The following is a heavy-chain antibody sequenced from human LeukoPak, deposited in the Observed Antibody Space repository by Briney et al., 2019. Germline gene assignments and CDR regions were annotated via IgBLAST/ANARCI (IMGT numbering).Heavy chain of an antibody. CDR1: GFTFSSYW. Sequence: GGSLRLXCAASGFTFSSYWMHWVRQAPGKGLVWVSRINSDGSSTSYADSVKGRFTISRDNAKNMLYLQMNSLRAEDTAVYYCARVGLYYYDSSGYASGAFDIWGQGTMVTVSS. J-gene: IGHJ3*02. D-gene: IGHD3-22*01. V-gene: IGHV3-74*01. CDR2: INSDGSST. CDR3: ARVGLYYYDSSGYASGAFDI.